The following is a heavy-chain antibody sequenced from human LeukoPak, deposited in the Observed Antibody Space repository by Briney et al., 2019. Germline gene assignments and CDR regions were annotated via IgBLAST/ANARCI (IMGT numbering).Heavy chain of an antibody. Sequence: GGSLRLSCAASGFTFSSYAMSWVRQAPGKGLEWVSAISGSGGSTYYADSVKGRFTISRDNSKNSLYLQMNSLRAEDTAVYYYARIAAAGKIDYWGQGTLVTVSS. J-gene: IGHJ4*02. D-gene: IGHD6-13*01. CDR1: GFTFSSYA. CDR3: ARIAAAGKIDY. CDR2: ISGSGGST. V-gene: IGHV3-23*01.